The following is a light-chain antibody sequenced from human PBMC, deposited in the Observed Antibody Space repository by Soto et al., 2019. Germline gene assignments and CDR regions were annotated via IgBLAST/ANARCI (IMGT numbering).Light chain of an antibody. V-gene: IGKV3-20*01. CDR3: QRYGSSPPLT. CDR1: QSISSNY. Sequence: EIVLMQSPGTLSLSPGERATLSCRASQSISSNYFAWYQQKPGQAPRLLIDGASSRATGIPDRFSGSGSGTDFTLTISRLEPEDFAVYYCQRYGSSPPLTFGGGTKVEIK. J-gene: IGKJ4*01. CDR2: GAS.